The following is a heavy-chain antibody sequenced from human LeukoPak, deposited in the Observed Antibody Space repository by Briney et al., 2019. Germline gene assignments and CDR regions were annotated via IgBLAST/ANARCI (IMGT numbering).Heavy chain of an antibody. CDR3: AKEAPYCGGDRYGVFDY. J-gene: IGHJ4*02. CDR2: ISGNGVTA. Sequence: GGCLRLSRAASGFTFRNYVICWVRQAPGRGLEWVSGISGNGVTAYYADSVKGRFTISRDSSKNTLYLQMNSLRADDTAVYYCAKEAPYCGGDRYGVFDYWGEGNLVTVSS. CDR1: GFTFRNYV. V-gene: IGHV3-23*01. D-gene: IGHD2-21*02.